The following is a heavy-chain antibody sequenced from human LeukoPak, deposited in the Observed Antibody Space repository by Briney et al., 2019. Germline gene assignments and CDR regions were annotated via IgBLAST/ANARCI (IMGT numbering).Heavy chain of an antibody. V-gene: IGHV1-46*01. CDR2: INPTGGST. CDR1: GYTFTSYY. D-gene: IGHD3-22*01. Sequence: GASVKVSCKASGYTFTSYYMHWVRQAPGLGLEWMGIINPTGGSTSYAQKFQGRVTMTRDMSTSTVYLELSSLISEDTAIYYCATSVSGGYYYWGQGTLVTVSS. CDR3: ATSVSGGYYY. J-gene: IGHJ4*02.